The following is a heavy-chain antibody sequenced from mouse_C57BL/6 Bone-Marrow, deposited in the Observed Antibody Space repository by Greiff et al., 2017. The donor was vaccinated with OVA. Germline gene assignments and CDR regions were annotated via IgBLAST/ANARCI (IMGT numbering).Heavy chain of an antibody. J-gene: IGHJ1*03. V-gene: IGHV1-20*01. D-gene: IGHD2-5*01. CDR3: ARNSNYVRWYFDV. CDR1: GYSFTGYF. Sequence: VQLQQSGPELVKPGDSVKISCKASGYSFTGYFMNWVMQSHGKSLEWIGRINPYNGDTFYNQKFKGKATLTVDKSSSTAHMELRSLTSEDSAVYYCARNSNYVRWYFDVWGTGTTVTVSS. CDR2: INPYNGDT.